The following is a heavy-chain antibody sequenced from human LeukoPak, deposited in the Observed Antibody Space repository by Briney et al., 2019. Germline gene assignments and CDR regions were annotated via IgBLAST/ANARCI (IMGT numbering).Heavy chain of an antibody. V-gene: IGHV3-21*01. D-gene: IGHD6-13*01. CDR3: ARDPSYSSSWYGDAFDI. CDR2: ISSSSSHI. J-gene: IGHJ3*02. Sequence: PGGSLRLSCAASGFTFRSYSMNWLRQAPGKGLEWVSSISSSSSHIYYADSVKGRFTISRDNAKNSLYLQMNSLRAEDTAVYYCARDPSYSSSWYGDAFDIWGQGTMVTVSS. CDR1: GFTFRSYS.